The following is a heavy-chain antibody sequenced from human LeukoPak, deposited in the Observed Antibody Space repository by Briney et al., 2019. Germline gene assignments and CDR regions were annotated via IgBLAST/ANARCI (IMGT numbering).Heavy chain of an antibody. CDR3: ALDSGWSAFDI. CDR2: IYYSGGT. Sequence: SETLSLTCTVSGDSISRTNFYWGWIRQPPGKGLEWIGSIYYSGGTYYNPSLKSRVTISVDTSKNQFSLKLSSVTAADTAVYYCALDSGWSAFDIWGQGTMVTVSS. CDR1: GDSISRTNFY. J-gene: IGHJ3*02. V-gene: IGHV4-39*01. D-gene: IGHD6-19*01.